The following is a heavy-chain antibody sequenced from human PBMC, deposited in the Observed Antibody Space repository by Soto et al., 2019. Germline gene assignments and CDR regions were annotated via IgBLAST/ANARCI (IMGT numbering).Heavy chain of an antibody. J-gene: IGHJ6*02. D-gene: IGHD3-9*01. CDR3: AKSRADILTGYYNDYYYGMDV. Sequence: EVQLVESGGGLVQPGRSLRLSCAASGFTFDDYAMHWVRQAPGKGLEWVSGISWNSGSIGYADSVKGRFTISRDNAKNSLYLQMNSLRAEDTALYYCAKSRADILTGYYNDYYYGMDVWGQGTTVTVSS. V-gene: IGHV3-9*01. CDR1: GFTFDDYA. CDR2: ISWNSGSI.